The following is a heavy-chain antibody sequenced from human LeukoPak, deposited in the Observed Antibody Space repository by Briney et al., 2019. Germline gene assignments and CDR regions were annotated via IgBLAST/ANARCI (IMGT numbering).Heavy chain of an antibody. V-gene: IGHV1-18*01. CDR3: ARGTRYGSGSYWRFGY. Sequence: ASVKVSCKASDYTFTSYGISWVRQAPGQGLEWMGWISTNNGNTHYAQTLQDRVTMTTDTSTSTAYMELRSLRSDDTAVYYCARGTRYGSGSYWRFGYWGQGTLVTVSS. D-gene: IGHD3-10*01. CDR1: DYTFTSYG. CDR2: ISTNNGNT. J-gene: IGHJ4*02.